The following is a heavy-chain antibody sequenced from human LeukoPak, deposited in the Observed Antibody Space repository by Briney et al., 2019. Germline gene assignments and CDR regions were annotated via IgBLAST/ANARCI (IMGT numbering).Heavy chain of an antibody. J-gene: IGHJ4*02. CDR3: AREFGHFDWLLYPIYYFDY. CDR2: INHSGST. Sequence: SETLSLTCAVYGGSFSGYYWSWIRHPPGKGLEWIGEINHSGSTNYNPSLKSRVTISVDTSKNQFSLKLSSVTAADTAVYYCAREFGHFDWLLYPIYYFDYWGQGTLVTVSS. V-gene: IGHV4-34*01. D-gene: IGHD3-9*01. CDR1: GGSFSGYY.